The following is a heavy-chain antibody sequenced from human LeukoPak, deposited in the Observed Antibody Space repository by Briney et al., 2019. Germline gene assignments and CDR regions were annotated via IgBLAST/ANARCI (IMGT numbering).Heavy chain of an antibody. V-gene: IGHV4-4*07. CDR3: ARDLPAAMYYYYGMDV. J-gene: IGHJ6*02. D-gene: IGHD2-2*01. CDR1: GGSISSYY. CDR2: TYTSGST. Sequence: PSETLSLTCTVSGGSISSYYWSWIRQPAGKGLEWIGRTYTSGSTNYNPSLKSRVTMSVDTSKNQFSLKLSSVTAADTAVYYCARDLPAAMYYYYGMDVWGQGTTVTVSS.